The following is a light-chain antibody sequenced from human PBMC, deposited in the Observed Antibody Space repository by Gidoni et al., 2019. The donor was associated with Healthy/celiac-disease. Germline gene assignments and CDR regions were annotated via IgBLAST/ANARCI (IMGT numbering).Light chain of an antibody. J-gene: IGLJ2*01. CDR2: GEN. Sequence: SSELTQDPSVSVALGQTVRITCQGDSLRNYFASWYQQKPGQAPILVMYGENNRPSGIPDRFSGSSSGNTASLIIAGAQAEDEGDFYCNCRDSSGYHLVFGGGTRLTVL. CDR3: NCRDSSGYHLV. V-gene: IGLV3-19*01. CDR1: SLRNYF.